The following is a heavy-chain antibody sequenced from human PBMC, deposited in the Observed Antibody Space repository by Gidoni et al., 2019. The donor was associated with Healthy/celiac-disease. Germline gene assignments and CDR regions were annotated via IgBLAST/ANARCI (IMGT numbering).Heavy chain of an antibody. CDR3: ARQAAAGTSSFDY. CDR2: ISAYNGNT. V-gene: IGHV1-18*04. J-gene: IGHJ4*02. D-gene: IGHD6-13*01. Sequence: VHLVQSGAEVKQPGASVTVSCKPSGSTFTSYGISWVRQAPGQGLEWMGWISAYNGNTNYAQKLQGRVTMTTDTSTSTAYMELRSLRSDDTAVYYCARQAAAGTSSFDYWGQGTLVTVSS. CDR1: GSTFTSYG.